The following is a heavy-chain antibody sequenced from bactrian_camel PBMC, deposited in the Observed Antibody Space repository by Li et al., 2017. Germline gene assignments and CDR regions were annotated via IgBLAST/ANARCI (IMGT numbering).Heavy chain of an antibody. CDR3: AKASGSWPDEFTN. Sequence: LVESGGGLVQPGGSLRLSCAASGFTVSRQWMYWLRQAPGKGLEWVSGINYGGDSVYYPESLKGRFTISRDNAKNTLYLQLNSLSTEDTATYYCAKASGSWPDEFTNWGQGTQVTVS. J-gene: IGHJ4*01. CDR1: GFTVSRQW. V-gene: IGHV3S1*01. CDR2: INYGGDSV. D-gene: IGHD6*01.